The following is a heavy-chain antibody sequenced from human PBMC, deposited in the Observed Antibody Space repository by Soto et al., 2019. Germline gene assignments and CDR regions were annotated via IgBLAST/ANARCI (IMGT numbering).Heavy chain of an antibody. CDR2: ISYDGSNK. Sequence: PGGSLRLSCAASGFTFSSYAMHWVRQAPGKGLEWVAVISYDGSNKYYADSVKGRFTISRDNSKNTLYLQMNSLRAEDTAVYYCARDPVERATVTRICWFDPWGQGTLVTVSS. D-gene: IGHD4-4*01. J-gene: IGHJ5*02. CDR1: GFTFSSYA. CDR3: ARDPVERATVTRICWFDP. V-gene: IGHV3-30-3*01.